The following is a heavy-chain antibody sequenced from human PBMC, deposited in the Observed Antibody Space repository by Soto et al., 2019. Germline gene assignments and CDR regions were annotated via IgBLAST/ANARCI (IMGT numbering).Heavy chain of an antibody. CDR3: VSLVERSDIAFDI. V-gene: IGHV3-9*01. Sequence: GGSLRLSCAASGFTFDDYAMHWVRQAPGKGLEWVSGISWNSGSIGYADSVKGRFTISRDNAKNTLYLQMNSLRVEDTAVYYCVSLVERSDIAFDIWGQGTMVTVSS. J-gene: IGHJ3*02. D-gene: IGHD6-6*01. CDR2: ISWNSGSI. CDR1: GFTFDDYA.